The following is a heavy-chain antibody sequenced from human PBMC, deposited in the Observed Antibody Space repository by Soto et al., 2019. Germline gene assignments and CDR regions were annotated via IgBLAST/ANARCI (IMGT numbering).Heavy chain of an antibody. CDR3: ATCSGRDINGCFGIIDI. V-gene: IGHV3-15*01. D-gene: IGHD2-15*01. Sequence: EAQLVESGGGWVKPGGSLRLSCAASGFSFSNAWMMWVRQAPGKGLEWIGRIKSNSDGGTTEYAAPMRGKFTVSRDDSKNTLSLHMDSLKAEDTAVYYCATCSGRDINGCFGIIDIWGQGTMVTVSS. CDR1: GFSFSNAW. CDR2: IKSNSDGGTT. J-gene: IGHJ3*02.